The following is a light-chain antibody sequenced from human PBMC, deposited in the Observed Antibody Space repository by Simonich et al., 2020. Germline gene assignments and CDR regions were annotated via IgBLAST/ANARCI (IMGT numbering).Light chain of an antibody. Sequence: DIVMTQSPLSLPVTPGEPASISCRSSQSLLHSNGYNYLDVYLQKPCQSPQLLIYLGSNRASGVPYRFSGSGSGTDFTLKISRVEAEDVGVYYCMQALQTPFTFGPGTKVDIK. CDR1: QSLLHSNGYNY. V-gene: IGKV2-28*01. CDR3: MQALQTPFT. J-gene: IGKJ3*01. CDR2: LGS.